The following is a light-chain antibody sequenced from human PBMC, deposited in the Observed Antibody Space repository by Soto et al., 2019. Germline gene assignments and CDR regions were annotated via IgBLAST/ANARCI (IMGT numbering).Light chain of an antibody. V-gene: IGKV1-39*01. CDR3: QQSYSTPPIT. J-gene: IGKJ5*01. CDR1: QSISSY. Sequence: DIQMTQSPSSLSASVGDRVTITCRASQSISSYLNWYQQKPGKAPKLLIYAASSLQSGVPSRFSGSRSGTDFTLTISSLQPEDFATYYCQQSYSTPPITFGPGTRREIK. CDR2: AAS.